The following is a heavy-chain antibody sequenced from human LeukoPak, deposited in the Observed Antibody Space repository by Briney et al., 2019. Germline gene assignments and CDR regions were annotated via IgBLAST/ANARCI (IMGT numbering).Heavy chain of an antibody. V-gene: IGHV3-23*01. J-gene: IGHJ4*02. CDR2: ISGSGGKT. Sequence: GGSLRLSCAASGFTFSDYAMSWVRQAPEKGLEWVSVISGSGGKTHYADSVKGRFTISGDNSKNTLYLQMNSLRAEDTAVYYCARGVSGTYYLQTFDYWGQGTLVTVSS. D-gene: IGHD1-26*01. CDR3: ARGVSGTYYLQTFDY. CDR1: GFTFSDYA.